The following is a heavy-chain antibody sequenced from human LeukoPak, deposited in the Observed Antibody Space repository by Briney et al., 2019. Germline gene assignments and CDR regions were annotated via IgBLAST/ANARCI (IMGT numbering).Heavy chain of an antibody. Sequence: SETLSLTCTVSGGSISSYYWSWIRQPPGEGLEWIGYIYYSGSTNYNPSLMSRVTISVDTSKNQFSLKLRSVTAADTAVYYCAREIGTEVVWGQGTTVTVSS. V-gene: IGHV4-59*01. CDR1: GGSISSYY. D-gene: IGHD1-1*01. J-gene: IGHJ6*02. CDR2: IYYSGST. CDR3: AREIGTEVV.